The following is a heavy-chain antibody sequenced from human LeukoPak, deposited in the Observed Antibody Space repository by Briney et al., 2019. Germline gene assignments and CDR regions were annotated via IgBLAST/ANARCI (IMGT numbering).Heavy chain of an antibody. CDR3: ARAYYSGSGNYYIYFDF. D-gene: IGHD3-10*01. Sequence: SETLSLTCTVSGGSIRSGDFYWSWIRQPPGKGLEWIGYIYYSGSTSYNPSLASRVTISVDTSQNQFSLRLSSVTAADTAVYYCARAYYSGSGNYYIYFDFWGQGTLVTVSS. CDR2: IYYSGST. V-gene: IGHV4-61*08. CDR1: GGSIRSGDFY. J-gene: IGHJ4*02.